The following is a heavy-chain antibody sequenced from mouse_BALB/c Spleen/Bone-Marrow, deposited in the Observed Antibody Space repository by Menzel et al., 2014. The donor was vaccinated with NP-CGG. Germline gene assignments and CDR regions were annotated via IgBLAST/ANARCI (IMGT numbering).Heavy chain of an antibody. CDR3: TIYYRSFAY. J-gene: IGHJ3*01. V-gene: IGHV1S127*01. CDR1: GYTFTSYW. D-gene: IGHD2-14*01. CDR2: IDPSDSYT. Sequence: QVQLQQSGAELVKPGASVKMSCKASGYTFTSYWMHWVKQRPGQGLEWIGVIDPSDSYTSYNQKFKGKATLTVDTSSSTACMQLSSLTSEDSAVYYCTIYYRSFAYWGQGTLVAVSA.